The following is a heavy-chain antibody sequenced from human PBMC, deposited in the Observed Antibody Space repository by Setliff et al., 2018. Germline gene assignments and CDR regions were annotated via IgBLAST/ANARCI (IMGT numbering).Heavy chain of an antibody. CDR3: ASQRLARYFES. CDR1: GYSINSPFT. D-gene: IGHD2-21*01. Sequence: SETLSLTCAVSGYSINSPFTWGWIRQPPGKGLEWIGTIFDNGSTFYNPSLNSRVTMSIDTSKKEFSLRLSSVTAADTAVYYCASQRLARYFESWGQGILVTV. J-gene: IGHJ4*02. V-gene: IGHV4-38-2*01. CDR2: IFDNGST.